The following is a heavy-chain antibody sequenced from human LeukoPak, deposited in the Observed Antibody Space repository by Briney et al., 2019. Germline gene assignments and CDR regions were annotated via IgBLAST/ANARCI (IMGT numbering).Heavy chain of an antibody. Sequence: SVKVSCKASGGTFSSYAISWVRQAPGQGLEWMGGIIPIFGTANYAQKFQGRVTITADESTSTAYMELSSLRSEDTAVYYCARSPSDLDCGDYYNWFDPWGQGTLVTVSS. CDR3: ARSPSDLDCGDYYNWFDP. J-gene: IGHJ5*02. D-gene: IGHD4-17*01. V-gene: IGHV1-69*13. CDR2: IIPIFGTA. CDR1: GGTFSSYA.